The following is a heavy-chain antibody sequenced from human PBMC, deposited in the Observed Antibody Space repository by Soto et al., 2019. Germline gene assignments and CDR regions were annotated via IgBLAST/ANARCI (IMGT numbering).Heavy chain of an antibody. Sequence: PSETLSLTCTVSGGSFKSGSYSWSWIRQPPGKGLEWIGYVYHTGRTSYNPSLKSRVSISMDTSKNQFSLNLDSVTAADTAGYFCARDVAYVDSWGQGTLVTVSS. J-gene: IGHJ4*02. V-gene: IGHV4-61*01. CDR1: GGSFKSGSYS. CDR3: ARDVAYVDS. CDR2: VYHTGRT.